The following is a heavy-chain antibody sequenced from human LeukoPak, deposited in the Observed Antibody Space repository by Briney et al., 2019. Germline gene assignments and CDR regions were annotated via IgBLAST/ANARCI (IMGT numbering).Heavy chain of an antibody. Sequence: SETLSLTCSVSDDSITMYYWTWIRQPPGKGLEWIGYIHDTRGTNYNPYLKSRVTMSLDTSKDHFSLSLNSVTAADTAVYFCAGGIGYATSPADHLGQGTLVIVSS. CDR2: IHDTRGT. J-gene: IGHJ5*02. V-gene: IGHV4-59*01. D-gene: IGHD6-13*01. CDR1: DDSITMYY. CDR3: AGGIGYATSPADH.